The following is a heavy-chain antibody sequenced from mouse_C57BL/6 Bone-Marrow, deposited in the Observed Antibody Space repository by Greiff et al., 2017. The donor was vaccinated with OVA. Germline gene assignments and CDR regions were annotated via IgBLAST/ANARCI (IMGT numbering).Heavy chain of an antibody. Sequence: QVQLQQPGAELVKPGASVKMSCKASGYTFTSYWITWVKQRPGQGLEWIGDIYPGSGSTTYNEKFKSKATLTVDTSSSTSYMQLSSLTSEDSAVYYCTRQLFYAMDYWGQGTTVTVSS. CDR2: IYPGSGST. CDR3: TRQLFYAMDY. V-gene: IGHV1-55*01. D-gene: IGHD4-1*02. CDR1: GYTFTSYW. J-gene: IGHJ4*01.